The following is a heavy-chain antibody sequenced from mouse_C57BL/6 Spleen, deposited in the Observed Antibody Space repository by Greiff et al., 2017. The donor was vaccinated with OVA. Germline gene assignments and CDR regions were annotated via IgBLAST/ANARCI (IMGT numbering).Heavy chain of an antibody. CDR3: ARNWDYAMDY. D-gene: IGHD4-1*01. J-gene: IGHJ4*01. CDR2: ISSGGSYT. Sequence: EVQGVESGGDLVKPGGSLKLSCAASGFTFSSYGMSWVRQTPDKRLEWVATISSGGSYTYYPDSVKGRFTISRDNAKNTLYLQMSSLKSEDTAMYYCARNWDYAMDYWGQGTSVTVSS. V-gene: IGHV5-6*01. CDR1: GFTFSSYG.